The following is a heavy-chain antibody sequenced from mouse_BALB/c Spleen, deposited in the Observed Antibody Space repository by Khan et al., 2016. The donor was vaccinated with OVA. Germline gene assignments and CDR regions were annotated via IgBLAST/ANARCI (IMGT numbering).Heavy chain of an antibody. J-gene: IGHJ3*01. D-gene: IGHD2-2*01. Sequence: QVQLQQSGGDLMKPGASVKISCKAIGYTFSSYWIEWVKQRPGHGLEWIGQFFSGSVSITYNEKFKGKATFTADTSSNTAYMQLSSLTSEDSAVYYCARGGYGGFAFWGQVTLVTVSA. CDR1: GYTFSSYW. CDR3: ARGGYGGFAF. CDR2: FFSGSVSI. V-gene: IGHV1-9*01.